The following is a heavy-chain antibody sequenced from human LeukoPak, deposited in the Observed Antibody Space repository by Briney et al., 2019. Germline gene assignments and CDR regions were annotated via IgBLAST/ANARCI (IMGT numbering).Heavy chain of an antibody. CDR2: GYYSGST. CDR3: ARHRSVAGQDYFDY. J-gene: IGHJ4*02. V-gene: IGHV4-39*01. CDR1: GGSISSSTYY. Sequence: SETLSLTCTVSGGSISSSTYYWRWIRQPPGKGLEWIGSGYYSGSTYYNPSLKSRVTISVDTSKNQFSLKLSSVTAADTAVYYCARHRSVAGQDYFDYWGQGTLVTVSS. D-gene: IGHD6-19*01.